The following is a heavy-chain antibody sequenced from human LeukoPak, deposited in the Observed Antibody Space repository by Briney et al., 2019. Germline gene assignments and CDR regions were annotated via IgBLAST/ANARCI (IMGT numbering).Heavy chain of an antibody. D-gene: IGHD2-2*01. V-gene: IGHV4-59*01. Sequence: MSSETLSLTCTVSGGSISSYYWSWIRQPPGKGLEWIGYIYYSGSTNYNPSLKSRVTISVDTSKNPFSLKLSSVTAADTAVYYCAGIVVVPASANWFDPWGQGTRVTVSS. CDR3: AGIVVVPASANWFDP. CDR2: IYYSGST. J-gene: IGHJ5*02. CDR1: GGSISSYY.